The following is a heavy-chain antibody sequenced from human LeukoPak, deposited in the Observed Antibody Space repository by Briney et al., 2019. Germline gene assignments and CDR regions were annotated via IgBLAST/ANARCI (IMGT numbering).Heavy chain of an antibody. CDR1: GGSISSNSYY. CDR2: IYYSGST. V-gene: IGHV4-39*07. Sequence: PSETLSLTCAVSGGSISSNSYYWGWIRQPPGKGLEWIGSIYYSGSTNYNPSLKSRVTISVDTSKNQFSLKLSSVTAADTAVYYCARGSLIVVVAATYNWFDPWGQGTLVTVSS. J-gene: IGHJ5*02. CDR3: ARGSLIVVVAATYNWFDP. D-gene: IGHD2-15*01.